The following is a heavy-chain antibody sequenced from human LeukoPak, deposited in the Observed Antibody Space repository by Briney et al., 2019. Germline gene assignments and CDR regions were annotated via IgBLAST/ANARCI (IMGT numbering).Heavy chain of an antibody. CDR2: IYHSGTT. CDR1: GDSISSGGYS. V-gene: IGHV4-30-2*01. D-gene: IGHD4-17*01. Sequence: SSETLSLTCAVSGDSISSGGYSWSWIRQPPGKGLEWIGYIYHSGTTYYNPSLKSRVTISVDRSKNQFSLKLSSVTAADTAVYYCARVTTVTTFDYWGQGTLVTVSS. CDR3: ARVTTVTTFDY. J-gene: IGHJ4*02.